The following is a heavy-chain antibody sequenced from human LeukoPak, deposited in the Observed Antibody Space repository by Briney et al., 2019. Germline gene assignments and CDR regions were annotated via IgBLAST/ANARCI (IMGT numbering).Heavy chain of an antibody. CDR3: ARVMGYCSSTSCYGPPKYYFDY. D-gene: IGHD2-2*01. J-gene: IGHJ4*02. CDR2: ISSSGSTI. V-gene: IGHV3-11*01. CDR1: GFTFSDYY. Sequence: GGSLRLSCAASGFTFSDYYMSWIRQAPGKGLEWVSYISSSGSTIYYADSVKGRFTISRDNAKNSLYLQMNSLRAEDTAVYYCARVMGYCSSTSCYGPPKYYFDYWGQGTLVTVSS.